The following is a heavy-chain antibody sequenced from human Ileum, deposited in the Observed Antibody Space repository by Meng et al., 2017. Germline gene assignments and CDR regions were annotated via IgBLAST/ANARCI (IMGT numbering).Heavy chain of an antibody. D-gene: IGHD2-15*01. Sequence: SATLSLTCTVSGVSISSSSYYWGWIRPPPGKGLEWIGSIYYSGSTYYNPSRKSRVTISVDTSKNQCSLKLSSVTAADTAVYYCARDCILVVVAETPTYYYYGMDVWGQGTTVTVSS. CDR2: IYYSGST. CDR3: ARDCILVVVAETPTYYYYGMDV. J-gene: IGHJ6*02. V-gene: IGHV4-39*07. CDR1: GVSISSSSYY.